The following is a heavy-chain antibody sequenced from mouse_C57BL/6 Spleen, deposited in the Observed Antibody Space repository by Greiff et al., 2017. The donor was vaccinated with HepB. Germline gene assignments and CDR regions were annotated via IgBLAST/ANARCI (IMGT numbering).Heavy chain of an antibody. J-gene: IGHJ3*01. CDR3: ARDGRFAY. CDR1: GYTFTSYW. V-gene: IGHV1-50*01. CDR2: IDPSDSYT. Sequence: VQLQQPGAELVKPGASVKLSCKASGYTFTSYWMQWVKQRPGQGLEWIGEIDPSDSYTNYNQKFKGKATLTVDTSSSTAYMQLSSLTSEDSAVYYCARDGRFAYWGQGTLVTVSA.